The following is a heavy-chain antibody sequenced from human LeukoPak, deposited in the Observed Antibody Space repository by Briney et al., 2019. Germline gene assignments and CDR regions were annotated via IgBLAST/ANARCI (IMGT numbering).Heavy chain of an antibody. J-gene: IGHJ6*02. CDR1: GYTFTSYY. CDR3: ARELREPPSSWSGFTTYYYYGMDV. CDR2: INPSGGST. V-gene: IGHV1-46*01. Sequence: ASVKVSCKTSGYTFTSYYMHWVRQAPGQGLEWMGIINPSGGSTSYAQKFQGRVTMTRDTSTSTVYMELSSLRSEDTAVYYCARELREPPSSWSGFTTYYYYGMDVWGQGTTVTVSS. D-gene: IGHD3-3*01.